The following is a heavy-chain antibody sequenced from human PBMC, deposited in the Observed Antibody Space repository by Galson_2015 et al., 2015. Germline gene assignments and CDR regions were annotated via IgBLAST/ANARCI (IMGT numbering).Heavy chain of an antibody. CDR3: ARDESSGSYRNDAFDI. CDR1: GYTFTDYV. CDR2: INTYTGNP. D-gene: IGHD3-22*01. Sequence: SVKVSCKASGYTFTDYVVNWVRQAPGQGLEWMGWINTYTGNPTYAQGFTGRFVFSLDTSVSTPYLQISSLKAEDTAIYYCARDESSGSYRNDAFDIWGQGTMVTVSS. J-gene: IGHJ3*02. V-gene: IGHV7-4-1*02.